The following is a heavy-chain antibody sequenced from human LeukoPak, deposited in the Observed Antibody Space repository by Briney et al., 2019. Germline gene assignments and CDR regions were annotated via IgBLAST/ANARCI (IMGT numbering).Heavy chain of an antibody. V-gene: IGHV1-69*05. Sequence: GASVKVSCKASGGTFSSYAISWVRQAPGQGLEWMGGIIPIFGTANYAQKFQGRVTITTDESTSTAYMELSSLRSEDTAVYYCARALYDFWSGYPNWFDPWGQGTLVTVSS. CDR2: IIPIFGTA. CDR3: ARALYDFWSGYPNWFDP. J-gene: IGHJ5*02. D-gene: IGHD3-3*01. CDR1: GGTFSSYA.